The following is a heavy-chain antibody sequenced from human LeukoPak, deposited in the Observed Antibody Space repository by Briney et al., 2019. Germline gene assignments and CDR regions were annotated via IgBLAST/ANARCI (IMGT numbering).Heavy chain of an antibody. Sequence: KSSETLSLTCTVSGGSISSGSYYWSWIRQPAGKGLEWIGRIYTSGSTNYNPSLKSRVTMSVDTSKNQFSLKLSSVTAADTAVYYCARDQYYYDSSGYYRFDYWGQGTLVTVSS. CDR1: GGSISSGSYY. V-gene: IGHV4-61*02. D-gene: IGHD3-22*01. J-gene: IGHJ4*02. CDR3: ARDQYYYDSSGYYRFDY. CDR2: IYTSGST.